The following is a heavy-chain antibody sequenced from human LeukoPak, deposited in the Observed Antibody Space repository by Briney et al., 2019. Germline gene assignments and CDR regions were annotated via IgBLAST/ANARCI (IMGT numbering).Heavy chain of an antibody. CDR1: GGSISSHY. CDR3: ARFWAYCGGDCYKAFDI. Sequence: SSETLSLTCNVSGGSISSHYWSWIRQPPGKGLEWIGYISYSGNPNYNPSLKSRVSMLIDTSKNQLSLGLTSVTAADTAVYYCARFWAYCGGDCYKAFDIWGQGTKVTVSS. V-gene: IGHV4-59*11. CDR2: ISYSGNP. D-gene: IGHD2-21*02. J-gene: IGHJ3*02.